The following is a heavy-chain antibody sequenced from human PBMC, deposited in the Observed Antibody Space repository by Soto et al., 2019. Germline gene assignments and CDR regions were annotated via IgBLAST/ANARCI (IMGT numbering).Heavy chain of an antibody. CDR2: IYYSGST. CDR1: GGSISSYY. CDR3: DHNYYDSSGYYIDY. J-gene: IGHJ4*02. Sequence: PSEALSLTCTVSGGSISSYYWSWIRQPPGKGLEWIGYIYYSGSTNYNPSLKSRVTISVDTSKNQFSLKLSSVTAADTAVYYCDHNYYDSSGYYIDYWGQGTLVTVSS. D-gene: IGHD3-22*01. V-gene: IGHV4-59*01.